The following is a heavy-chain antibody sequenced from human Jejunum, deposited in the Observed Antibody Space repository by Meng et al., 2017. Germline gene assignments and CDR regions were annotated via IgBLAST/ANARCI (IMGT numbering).Heavy chain of an antibody. Sequence: SGPTLVKPTQTLTLPCTFSRFPLTTSGVGVGWIRQPPGKALECLALIYWDDDKRYNPSLKNRLTITKDTSKNQVVLTMTNMDLVDTATYYCAHRLAYSSNYNVGWFDPWGQGTLVTVSS. CDR1: RFPLTTSGVG. D-gene: IGHD6-13*01. J-gene: IGHJ5*02. V-gene: IGHV2-5*02. CDR3: AHRLAYSSNYNVGWFDP. CDR2: IYWDDDK.